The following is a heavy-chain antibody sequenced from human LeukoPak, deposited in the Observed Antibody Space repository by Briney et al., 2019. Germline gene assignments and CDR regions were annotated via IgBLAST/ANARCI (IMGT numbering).Heavy chain of an antibody. V-gene: IGHV4-39*07. J-gene: IGHJ6*03. CDR1: GGSISSGSYY. CDR3: ARGRSAAAGRVARHPRRNYYYYMDV. D-gene: IGHD6-13*01. CDR2: IYYSGST. Sequence: SETLSLTCTVSGGSISSGSYYWGWIRQPPGKGLEWIGTIYYSGSTYYNPSLKSRVTISLDTSKNQFSLKLSSVTAADTAVYYCARGRSAAAGRVARHPRRNYYYYMDVWGKGTTVTVSS.